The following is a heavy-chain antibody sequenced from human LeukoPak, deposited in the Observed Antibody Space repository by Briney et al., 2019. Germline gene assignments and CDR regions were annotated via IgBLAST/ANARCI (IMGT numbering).Heavy chain of an antibody. CDR3: ARDVGGAGGY. J-gene: IGHJ4*02. D-gene: IGHD3-10*01. Sequence: GGSLRLSCAASGFTFSSYSMNWVRQAPGKGLEWVAHINQDGSQKYYVDSARGRFTVSRDNARNSLYLQMNNLRADDTAVYYCARDVGGAGGYWGQGTLVTVSS. V-gene: IGHV3-7*01. CDR2: INQDGSQK. CDR1: GFTFSSYS.